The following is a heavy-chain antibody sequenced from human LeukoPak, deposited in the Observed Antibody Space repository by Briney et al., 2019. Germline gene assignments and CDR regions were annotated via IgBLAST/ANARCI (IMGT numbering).Heavy chain of an antibody. J-gene: IGHJ4*02. CDR1: GGSISSGSYY. CDR3: ARDGSPVAGFDY. D-gene: IGHD2-15*01. CDR2: IYTSGST. Sequence: SQTLSLTCTVSGGSISSGSYYWSWIRQPAGKGLEWIGRIYTSGSTNYNPSLKSRVTISVDTSKNQFSLKLSSVTAADTAVYYCARDGSPVAGFDYRGQGTLVTVSS. V-gene: IGHV4-61*02.